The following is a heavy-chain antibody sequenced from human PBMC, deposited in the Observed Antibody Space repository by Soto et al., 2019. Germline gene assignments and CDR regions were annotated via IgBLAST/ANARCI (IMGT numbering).Heavy chain of an antibody. Sequence: GGSLRLSCAVSGFTFGSYSMKWVRQAAGKGLEWVSSISSSSSYIYYADSEKGRFTISRDNAKNSLYLQMNSLRAEGTAVYYCARVGGGYQLLHAFDIWGQGTMVTVSS. D-gene: IGHD2-2*01. CDR1: GFTFGSYS. V-gene: IGHV3-21*01. CDR2: ISSSSSYI. CDR3: ARVGGGYQLLHAFDI. J-gene: IGHJ3*02.